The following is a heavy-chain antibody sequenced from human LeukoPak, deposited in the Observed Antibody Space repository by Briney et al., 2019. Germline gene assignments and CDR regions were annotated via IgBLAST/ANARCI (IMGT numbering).Heavy chain of an antibody. CDR3: AREALTGDDAFDI. CDR1: GGSFSGYY. CDR2: TNHSGST. D-gene: IGHD7-27*01. Sequence: SETLSLTCAVYGGSFSGYYWSWIRQPPGKGLEWIGETNHSGSTNYNPSLKSRVTISVDTSKNQFSLKLSSVTAADTAVYYCAREALTGDDAFDIWGQGTMVTVSS. J-gene: IGHJ3*02. V-gene: IGHV4-34*01.